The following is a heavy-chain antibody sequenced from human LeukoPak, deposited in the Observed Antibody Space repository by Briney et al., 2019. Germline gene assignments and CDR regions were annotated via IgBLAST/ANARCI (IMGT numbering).Heavy chain of an antibody. Sequence: SQTLSLTCTVSGGSISSYYWSWIRQPPGKRLEWIGYIYYSGSTNYNPSLKSRVTISVDTSKNQFSLKLSSVTAADTAVYYCARDHFHYYGSGRPAHPEDAFDIWGQGTMVTVSS. J-gene: IGHJ3*02. CDR2: IYYSGST. V-gene: IGHV4-59*01. CDR3: ARDHFHYYGSGRPAHPEDAFDI. CDR1: GGSISSYY. D-gene: IGHD3-10*01.